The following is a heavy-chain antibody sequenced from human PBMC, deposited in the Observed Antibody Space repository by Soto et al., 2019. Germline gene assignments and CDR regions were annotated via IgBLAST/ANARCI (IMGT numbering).Heavy chain of an antibody. V-gene: IGHV2-5*02. CDR2: IYWDDDQ. J-gene: IGHJ4*02. CDR3: AHAVDYDRLSFDH. D-gene: IGHD4-17*01. Sequence: QITLKESGPPLVRPAQTLTLTCAFSGFSLTTTSMCVAWIRQPPGKALDWLALIYWDDDQRYSPSLKDRPTISQDTSTSRVVLTISNMLPADTVTYFCAHAVDYDRLSFDHWGTGTLVTVSS. CDR1: GFSLTTTSMC.